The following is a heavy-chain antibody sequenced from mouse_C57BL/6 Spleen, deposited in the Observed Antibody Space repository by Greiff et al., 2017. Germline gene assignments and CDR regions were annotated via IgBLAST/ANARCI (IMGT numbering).Heavy chain of an antibody. J-gene: IGHJ4*01. V-gene: IGHV1-26*01. CDR3: ARDGVVP. CDR2: INPNNGGT. D-gene: IGHD1-1*01. CDR1: GYTFTDYY. Sequence: EVQLQQSGPELVKPGASVKISCKASGYTFTDYYMNWVKQSHGKSLEWIGDINPNNGGTSYNQKFKGKATLTVDKSSSTAYMELLSLTSEDSAVYYCARDGVVPWGQGTSVTVSS.